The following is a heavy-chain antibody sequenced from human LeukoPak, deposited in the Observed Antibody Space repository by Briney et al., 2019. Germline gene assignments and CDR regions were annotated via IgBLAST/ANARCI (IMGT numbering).Heavy chain of an antibody. CDR1: GFTFGDYA. CDR3: TRDRGAYNLYDY. D-gene: IGHD1-1*01. Sequence: GGSLRLSCTASGFTFGDYAMSWIRQAPGKGLEWVGFIRSKAYGETADYAASVKGRFTISRDDSKAIAYLQMNSLETEDTAVYHCTRDRGAYNLYDYWGQGTLVTVSS. V-gene: IGHV3-49*03. CDR2: IRSKAYGETA. J-gene: IGHJ4*02.